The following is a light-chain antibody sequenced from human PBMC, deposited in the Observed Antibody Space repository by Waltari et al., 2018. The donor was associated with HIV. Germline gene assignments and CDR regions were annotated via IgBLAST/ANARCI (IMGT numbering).Light chain of an antibody. CDR2: GVR. CDR1: SSYVGGFLY. Sequence: QSALTQPACVSGSPGQPIPIPCPGPSSYVGGFLYVSWYHQHPGKAPKFMVDGVRHPPLVVSNRLAGAKAGNTVALTISGRQAEDEAYDYCSAYSSSDSEVVFGGGTKLTVL. CDR3: SAYSSSDSEVV. J-gene: IGLJ2*01. V-gene: IGLV2-14*01.